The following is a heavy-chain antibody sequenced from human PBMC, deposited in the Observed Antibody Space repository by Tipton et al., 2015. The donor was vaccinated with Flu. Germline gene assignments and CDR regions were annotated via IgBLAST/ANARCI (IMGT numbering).Heavy chain of an antibody. CDR2: IKSKVDGETT. Sequence: SLRLSCAASGFTFKTAWMTWVRQVPGKGLEWVGRIKSKVDGETTDYAAAIKGRFTISRDDSTNTLYLQMDSLKIEDSAVYYCTTDSGFYGGSSWGQGTLVTVSS. CDR1: GFTFKTAW. V-gene: IGHV3-15*01. D-gene: IGHD2-15*01. J-gene: IGHJ5*02. CDR3: TTDSGFYGGSS.